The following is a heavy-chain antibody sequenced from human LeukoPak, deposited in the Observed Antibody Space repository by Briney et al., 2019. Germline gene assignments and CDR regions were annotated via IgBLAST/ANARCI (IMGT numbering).Heavy chain of an antibody. CDR1: GGSFSGYY. D-gene: IGHD3-10*01. V-gene: IGHV4-34*01. CDR3: ARFLYGSGNDY. J-gene: IGHJ4*02. CDR2: INHSGST. Sequence: SETLSLTCAVYGGSFSGYYWSWIRQPPGKGLEWIGEINHSGSTNYNPSLKSRVTISVDTSKNQFSLKLSSVTAADTAMYYCARFLYGSGNDYWGQGTLVTVSS.